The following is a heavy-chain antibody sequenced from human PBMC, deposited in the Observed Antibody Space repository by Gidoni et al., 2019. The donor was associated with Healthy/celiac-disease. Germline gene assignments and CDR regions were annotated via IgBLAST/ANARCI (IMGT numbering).Heavy chain of an antibody. CDR2: INPNSGGT. V-gene: IGHV1-2*02. CDR3: ARAQIQRVFWFQH. Sequence: QVQLGQSGAEVKKPGASVKVSCKASGYTFTGYYMHWVRQAPGQGLEWMGWINPNSGGTNYAQKFQGRVTMTRVTSISTAYMELSRLSSDDTAVYYCARAQIQRVFWFQHWGQGTLVTVSS. J-gene: IGHJ1*01. D-gene: IGHD2-8*01. CDR1: GYTFTGYY.